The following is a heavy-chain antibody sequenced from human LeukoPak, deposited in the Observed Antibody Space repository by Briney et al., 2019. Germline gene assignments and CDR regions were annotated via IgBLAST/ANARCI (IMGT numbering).Heavy chain of an antibody. J-gene: IGHJ4*02. Sequence: PGGSLRLSCAASGFTFSSYAMSWVRQAPGKGLEWVSAISGSGGSTYYADSVKGRFTISRDNSKNTLYLQMNSLRAEDTAVYYCAKDLGIVGATMVCDYFDYWGQGTLVTVSS. CDR3: AKDLGIVGATMVCDYFDY. CDR2: ISGSGGST. D-gene: IGHD1-26*01. CDR1: GFTFSSYA. V-gene: IGHV3-23*01.